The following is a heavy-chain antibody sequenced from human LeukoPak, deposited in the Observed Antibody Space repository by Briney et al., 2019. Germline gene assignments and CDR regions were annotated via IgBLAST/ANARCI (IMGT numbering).Heavy chain of an antibody. CDR2: IYYSGST. CDR1: GGSISSYY. V-gene: IGHV4-59*01. CDR3: ARGVYYYGSGSYYNGLYYFDY. D-gene: IGHD3-10*01. Sequence: SETLSLTCTVSGGSISSYYWSWIRQPPGKGLEWIGYIYYSGSTNYNPSLKSRVTISVDTSKNQFSLKLSSVTAADTAVYYCARGVYYYGSGSYYNGLYYFDYWGQGTLVTVSS. J-gene: IGHJ4*02.